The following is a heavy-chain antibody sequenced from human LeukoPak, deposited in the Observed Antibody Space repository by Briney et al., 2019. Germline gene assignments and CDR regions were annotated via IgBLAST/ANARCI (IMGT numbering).Heavy chain of an antibody. CDR1: GYTFTGYY. J-gene: IGHJ4*02. CDR2: VNPNSGGT. CDR3: ARMGVVVAAGGF. Sequence: GASVKVSCKASGYTFTGYYMHWVRQAPGQGLEWMGRVNPNSGGTNYAQKFQGRVTMTRDTSTSTAYMELSRLRSDDTAVYYCARMGVVVAAGGFWGQGTLVTVSS. V-gene: IGHV1-2*06. D-gene: IGHD2-15*01.